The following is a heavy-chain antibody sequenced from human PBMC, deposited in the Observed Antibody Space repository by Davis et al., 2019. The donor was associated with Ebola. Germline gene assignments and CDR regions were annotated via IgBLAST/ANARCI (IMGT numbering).Heavy chain of an antibody. CDR2: ISYDGSNK. Sequence: PGGSLRLSCAASGFTFSSYGMHWVRQAPGKGLEWVAVISYDGSNKYYADSVKGRFTISRDNSKNTLYLQMNSLRAEDTAVYYCAKDSYSSGPPSDYWGQGTLVTVSS. CDR3: AKDSYSSGPPSDY. V-gene: IGHV3-30*18. J-gene: IGHJ4*02. D-gene: IGHD6-19*01. CDR1: GFTFSSYG.